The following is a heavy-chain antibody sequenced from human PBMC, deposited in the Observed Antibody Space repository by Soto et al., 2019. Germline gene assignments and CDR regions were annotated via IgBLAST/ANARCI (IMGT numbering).Heavy chain of an antibody. V-gene: IGHV3-23*01. D-gene: IGHD3-9*01. CDR1: GFTFSSYA. Sequence: GGSLRLSCAASGFTFSSYAMSWVRQAPGKGLEWVSAISGSGGSTYYADSVKGRFTISRDNSKNTLYLQMNSLRAEDTAVYYCAKDYSSYYDILTGPPHYMDVWGKGTTVTVSS. CDR2: ISGSGGST. J-gene: IGHJ6*03. CDR3: AKDYSSYYDILTGPPHYMDV.